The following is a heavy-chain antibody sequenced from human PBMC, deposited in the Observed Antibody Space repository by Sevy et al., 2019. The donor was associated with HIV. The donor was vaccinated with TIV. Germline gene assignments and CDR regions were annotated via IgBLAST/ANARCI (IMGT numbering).Heavy chain of an antibody. J-gene: IGHJ3*02. D-gene: IGHD2-15*01. V-gene: IGHV5-51*01. CDR1: GYSFTSYW. Sequence: GESLKISCKGSGYSFTSYWIGWVRQMPGKGLEWMGIIYPGGSDTRYSPSFQGQVTISADKSISTAYLQWSSLKASDTAMYYCARHWPGEDIVVEVATLAFDMWGQGTMVTVSS. CDR2: IYPGGSDT. CDR3: ARHWPGEDIVVEVATLAFDM.